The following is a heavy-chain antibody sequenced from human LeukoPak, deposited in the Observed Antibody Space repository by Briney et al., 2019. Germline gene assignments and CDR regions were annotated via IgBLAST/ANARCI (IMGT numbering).Heavy chain of an antibody. D-gene: IGHD2-2*01. CDR3: ASGYQLPYY. CDR2: INHSGST. Sequence: PSETLSLTCAVYGGSFSGYYWSWVRQPPGKGLEWIGEINHSGSTNYNPSLKSRVTISVDTSKNQFCLKLSSVTAADTAVYYCASGYQLPYYWGQGTLVTVSS. CDR1: GGSFSGYY. J-gene: IGHJ4*02. V-gene: IGHV4-34*01.